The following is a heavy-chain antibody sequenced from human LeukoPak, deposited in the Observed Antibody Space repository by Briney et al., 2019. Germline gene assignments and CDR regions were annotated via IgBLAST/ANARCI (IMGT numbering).Heavy chain of an antibody. CDR1: GGSFSGYY. Sequence: SETLSLTCAVYGGSFSGYYWSWIRQPPGKGPEWIGEINHSGSTNYNPSLKSRVTISVDTSKNQFSLKLSSVTAADTAVYYCARRTRPIGVQLRVVYYFDYWGQGTLVTVSS. D-gene: IGHD5-24*01. V-gene: IGHV4-34*01. CDR2: INHSGST. J-gene: IGHJ4*02. CDR3: ARRTRPIGVQLRVVYYFDY.